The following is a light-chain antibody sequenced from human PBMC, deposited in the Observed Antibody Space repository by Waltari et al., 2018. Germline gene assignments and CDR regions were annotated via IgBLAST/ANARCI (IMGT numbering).Light chain of an antibody. Sequence: GDRVTITCRASQSISSYLNWYQQKPGKAPKLLIYAASSLQSGVPSRFSGSGSGTDFTLTISSLQPEDFATYYCQQSYSTPQTFGQGTKLEIK. CDR2: AAS. CDR3: QQSYSTPQT. CDR1: QSISSY. J-gene: IGKJ2*01. V-gene: IGKV1-39*01.